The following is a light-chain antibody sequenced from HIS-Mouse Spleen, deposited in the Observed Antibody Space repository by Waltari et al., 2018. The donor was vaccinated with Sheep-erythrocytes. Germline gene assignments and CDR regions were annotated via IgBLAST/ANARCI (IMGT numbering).Light chain of an antibody. V-gene: IGKV3-11*01. J-gene: IGKJ2*01. CDR2: DAS. CDR3: QQRSNWYT. Sequence: ELVLTQSPATLSLPPGERAPLSCRASQSVSSYLAWYQQKPGQAPRLLIYDASNRATGIPARFSGSGSGTDFTLTISSLEPEDFAGYYCQQRSNWYTFGQGTKLEIK. CDR1: QSVSSY.